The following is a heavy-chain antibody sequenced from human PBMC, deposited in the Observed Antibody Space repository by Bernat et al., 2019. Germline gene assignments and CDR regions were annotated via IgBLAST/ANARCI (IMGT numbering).Heavy chain of an antibody. D-gene: IGHD6-13*01. V-gene: IGHV4-34*01. Sequence: QVQLQQWGAGLLKPSETLSLTCAVYGGSFSGYYWSWIRQPPGKGLEWIGEINHSGGTNYNPSLKSRVTISVDTSKNQFSLKLSSVTAADTAVYSCARGAQVVPFDYWGQGTLVTVSS. CDR3: ARGAQVVPFDY. CDR2: INHSGGT. CDR1: GGSFSGYY. J-gene: IGHJ4*02.